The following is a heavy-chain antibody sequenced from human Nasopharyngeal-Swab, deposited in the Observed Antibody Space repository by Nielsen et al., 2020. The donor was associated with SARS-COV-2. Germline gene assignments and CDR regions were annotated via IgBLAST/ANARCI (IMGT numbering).Heavy chain of an antibody. D-gene: IGHD6-6*01. J-gene: IGHJ6*02. CDR2: IYYSGST. V-gene: IGHV4-31*02. Sequence: RQAPGKGLEWIGYIYYSGSTYYNPSLKSRLTISVDTSKNQFSLKLSSVTAADTAVYYCARGYSSSYFSYYYYGLDVWGQGTTVTVSS. CDR3: ARGYSSSYFSYYYYGLDV.